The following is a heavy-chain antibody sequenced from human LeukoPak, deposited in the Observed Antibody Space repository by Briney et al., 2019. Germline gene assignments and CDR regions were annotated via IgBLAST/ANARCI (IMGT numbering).Heavy chain of an antibody. D-gene: IGHD2-2*01. J-gene: IGHJ4*02. CDR1: GGSISSTSYY. Sequence: PSETVSLTCAVSGGSISSTSYYWGWIRQPPGKGLEWIGTIYYDGSTYYNPSLKSRVTISVETSQNQFSLKLRSVTAADTAVYYCARDILDTSWFHDYWGQGTLVTVSS. CDR3: ARDILDTSWFHDY. CDR2: IYYDGST. V-gene: IGHV4-39*07.